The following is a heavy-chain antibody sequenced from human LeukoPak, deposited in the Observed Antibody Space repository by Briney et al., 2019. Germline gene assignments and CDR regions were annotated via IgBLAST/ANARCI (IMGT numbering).Heavy chain of an antibody. V-gene: IGHV3-23*01. CDR2: ISGGGGST. CDR3: AKGRQYSGSYDAFDI. CDR1: GFTFSRYA. D-gene: IGHD1-26*01. Sequence: GGSLRLSCAASGFTFSRYAMSWVRQAPGKGLEWVSGISGGGGSTYYADSVKGRLTISRDNSKNTLYLQMNSLRAEDTAVYYCAKGRQYSGSYDAFDIWAKGQWSPSLQ. J-gene: IGHJ3*02.